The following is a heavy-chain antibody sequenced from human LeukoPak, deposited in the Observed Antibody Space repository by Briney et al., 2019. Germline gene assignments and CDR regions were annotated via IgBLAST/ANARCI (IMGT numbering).Heavy chain of an antibody. J-gene: IGHJ4*02. D-gene: IGHD6-6*01. CDR2: ISSSSSYI. V-gene: IGHV3-21*01. CDR1: GFTFSSYS. CDR3: ARDRTGIAARYFDY. Sequence: GGSLRLSCAASGFTFSSYSMNWVRQAPGKGLKWVSSISSSSSYIYYADSVKGRFTISRDNAKNSLYLQMNSLRAEDTAVYYCARDRTGIAARYFDYWGQGTLVTVSS.